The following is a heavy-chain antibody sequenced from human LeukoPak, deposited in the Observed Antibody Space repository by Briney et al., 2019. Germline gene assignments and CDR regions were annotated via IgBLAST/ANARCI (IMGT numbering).Heavy chain of an antibody. Sequence: PGGSLRLSCAASGFTFSSYWMSWVRQAPGKGLEWVANIKQDGSEKYYVDSVKGRFTISRDNAKNSLYLQMNSLRAEDTAVYYCARSPYFTMVRGVSYYYYYYMDVWGKGTTVTISS. J-gene: IGHJ6*03. D-gene: IGHD3-10*01. CDR3: ARSPYFTMVRGVSYYYYYYMDV. CDR2: IKQDGSEK. V-gene: IGHV3-7*01. CDR1: GFTFSSYW.